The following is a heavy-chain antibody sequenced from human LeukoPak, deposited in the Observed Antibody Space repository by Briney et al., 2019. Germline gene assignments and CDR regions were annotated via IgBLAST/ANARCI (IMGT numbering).Heavy chain of an antibody. CDR1: GGSISTYY. V-gene: IGHV4-59*01. D-gene: IGHD3-22*01. J-gene: IGHJ6*02. CDR3: ARDQRVYYYDSSGPEYYYYYYGMDV. CDR2: VYSTGST. Sequence: SETLSLTCTVSGGSISTYYWSWIRQPPGKGPEWIGYVYSTGSTNYNPSLKSRVTISVDTSKNQFSLKLSSVTAADTAVYYCARDQRVYYYDSSGPEYYYYYYGMDVWGQGTTVTVSS.